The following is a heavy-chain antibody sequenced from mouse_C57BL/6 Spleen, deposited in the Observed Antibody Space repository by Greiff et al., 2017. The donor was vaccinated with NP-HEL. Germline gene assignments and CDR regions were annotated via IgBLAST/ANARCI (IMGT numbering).Heavy chain of an antibody. CDR2: ISSGSSTI. CDR1: GFTFSDYG. Sequence: DVHLVESGGGLVKPGGSLKLSCAASGFTFSDYGMHWVRQAPEQGLEWVAYISSGSSTIYYADTVKGRFTISRDNAKNTLFLQMTSLRSEDTAMYYCARRKDAMDYWGQGTSVTVSS. CDR3: ARRKDAMDY. V-gene: IGHV5-17*01. J-gene: IGHJ4*01.